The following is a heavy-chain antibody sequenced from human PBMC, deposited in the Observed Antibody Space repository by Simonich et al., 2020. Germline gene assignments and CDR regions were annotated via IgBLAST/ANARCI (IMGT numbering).Heavy chain of an antibody. CDR3: ARQLNDFDI. V-gene: IGHV5-51*01. J-gene: IGHJ3*02. CDR1: GSSFTSYW. Sequence: EVQLVQSGAEVKKPGESLKISCKGSGSSFTSYWIGWVRKMPGKGLEWMGIIDPGDSYTSYSPAFQGQVTISADKSFSTAYLQWSSLKASDTAMYYCARQLNDFDIWGQGTMVTVSS. D-gene: IGHD1-1*01. CDR2: IDPGDSYT.